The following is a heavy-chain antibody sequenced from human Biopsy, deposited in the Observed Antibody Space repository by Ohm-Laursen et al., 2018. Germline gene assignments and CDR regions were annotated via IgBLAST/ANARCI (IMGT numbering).Heavy chain of an antibody. CDR1: GYNFGNYY. CDR3: ARESPLRLGVCGAIRCFKEVFGMDV. D-gene: IGHD2-21*01. V-gene: IGHV1-46*01. CDR2: VNPVAEAT. J-gene: IGHJ6*02. Sequence: ASVKVSCKASGYNFGNYYINWVRKVPGQGLEWLGVVNPVAEATMYAQKFQDRITLTRDASTSTVYMDLTSLTSKDTAVYYCARESPLRLGVCGAIRCFKEVFGMDVWGQGTTVIVSS.